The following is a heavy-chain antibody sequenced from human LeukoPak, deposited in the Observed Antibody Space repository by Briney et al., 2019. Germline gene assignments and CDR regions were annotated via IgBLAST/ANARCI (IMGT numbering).Heavy chain of an antibody. V-gene: IGHV3-30*03. CDR3: ARGPRDGDFGAFDI. D-gene: IGHD4-17*01. CDR1: GFTFSNYG. J-gene: IGHJ3*02. Sequence: GRSLRLSCAASGFTFSNYGMHWVRQAPGKGLEWVSVISNDGSNIYYADSVKGRFTISRDNSKNTLYLQMNSLRAEDTALYSCARGPRDGDFGAFDIWGLGTMVTVSS. CDR2: ISNDGSNI.